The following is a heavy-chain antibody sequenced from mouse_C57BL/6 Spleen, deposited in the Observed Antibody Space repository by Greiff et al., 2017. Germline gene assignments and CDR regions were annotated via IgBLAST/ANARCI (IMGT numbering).Heavy chain of an antibody. J-gene: IGHJ2*01. CDR3: ARRPYYYGSSYDRVDFDY. V-gene: IGHV14-2*01. CDR1: GFNIKDYY. Sequence: EVQLQQSGAELVKPGASVKLSCTASGFNIKDYYMHWVKQRTEQGLEWIGRIDPEDGETKYALKFQGKATITADTSSNTAYLQLSSLTSEDTAVYYCARRPYYYGSSYDRVDFDYWGQGTTLTVSS. CDR2: IDPEDGET. D-gene: IGHD1-1*01.